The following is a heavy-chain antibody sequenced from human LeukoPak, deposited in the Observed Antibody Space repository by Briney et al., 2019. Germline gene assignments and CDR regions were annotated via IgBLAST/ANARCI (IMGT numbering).Heavy chain of an antibody. CDR1: GYTLTELS. CDR3: ATDPTYSGYAFRFDY. D-gene: IGHD5-12*01. Sequence: ASVKVSCKVSGYTLTELSMHWVRQAPGKGLEWMGGFDPEDGETIYAQKFQGRVTMTEDTSTDTAYMELSTLRSEDTAVYYCATDPTYSGYAFRFDYWGQGTLVTVSS. CDR2: FDPEDGET. J-gene: IGHJ4*02. V-gene: IGHV1-24*01.